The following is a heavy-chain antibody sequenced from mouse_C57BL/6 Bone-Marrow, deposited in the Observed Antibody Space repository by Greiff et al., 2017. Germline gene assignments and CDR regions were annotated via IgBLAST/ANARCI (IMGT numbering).Heavy chain of an antibody. J-gene: IGHJ3*01. CDR3: ARKGIYDYDGGFAY. V-gene: IGHV1-69*01. Sequence: VQLVESGAELVMPGASVKLSCKASGYTFTSYWMHWVKQRPGQGLEWIGEIDPSDSYTNYNQKFKGKSTLTVDTSSSAAYMQLRSLTTEDSAVYYCARKGIYDYDGGFAYWGQGTLVTVSA. D-gene: IGHD2-4*01. CDR2: IDPSDSYT. CDR1: GYTFTSYW.